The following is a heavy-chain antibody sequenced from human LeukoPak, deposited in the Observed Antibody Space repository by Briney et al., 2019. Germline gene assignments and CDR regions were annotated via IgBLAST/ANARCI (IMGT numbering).Heavy chain of an antibody. D-gene: IGHD2-15*01. CDR3: ARDLRWSHYWYFDL. CDR1: GFTFSSYG. CDR2: IWYDGSNK. J-gene: IGHJ2*01. V-gene: IGHV3-33*01. Sequence: PGGSLRLSCAASGFTFSSYGMHWVRGAPGKGLEWVAVIWYDGSNKYYADSVKGRYTISRDNSKNTLYLQMNSLRAEDTAVYYCARDLRWSHYWYFDLWGRGTLVTVSS.